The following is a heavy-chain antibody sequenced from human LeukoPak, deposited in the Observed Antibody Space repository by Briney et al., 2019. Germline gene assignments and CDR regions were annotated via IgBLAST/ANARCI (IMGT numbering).Heavy chain of an antibody. CDR2: ISSDGSST. V-gene: IGHV3-74*01. Sequence: GGSLRLSCATSGFTFSNYWMHWVRQAPGKGLVWVSRISSDGSSTSYADSVKGRFAISRDNAKNTLFLQMNSLRAEDTAVYYCARSVTVAGTGFEFWGQGTLVTVSS. D-gene: IGHD6-19*01. CDR3: ARSVTVAGTGFEF. CDR1: GFTFSNYW. J-gene: IGHJ1*01.